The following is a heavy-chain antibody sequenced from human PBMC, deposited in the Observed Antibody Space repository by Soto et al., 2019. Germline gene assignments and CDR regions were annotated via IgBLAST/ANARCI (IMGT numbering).Heavy chain of an antibody. V-gene: IGHV3-74*01. CDR2: INGDGSTT. Sequence: EVQLVESAGGLVQPGGSLGLSCAASGFTLSSFWMHWVRQAPGKGLVWVSRINGDGSTTSYADSVKGRFTISRDNAKNTLYLQMNSLRAEETAVYYCTRSKVGYYLVADYWVQGTLVTVSS. J-gene: IGHJ4*02. CDR1: GFTLSSFW. D-gene: IGHD1-26*01. CDR3: TRSKVGYYLVADY.